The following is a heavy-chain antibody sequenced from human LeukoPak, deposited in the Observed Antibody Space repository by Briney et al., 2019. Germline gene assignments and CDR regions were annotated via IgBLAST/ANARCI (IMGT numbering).Heavy chain of an antibody. D-gene: IGHD4-17*01. CDR2: IQYDRTNE. CDR3: AKLYGDYHYYYYYYVDV. J-gene: IGHJ6*03. CDR1: AFTFSSYG. V-gene: IGHV3-30*02. Sequence: GGSLRLSCAASAFTFSSYGMHWVRQAPGKGLEWVAYIQYDRTNEQYAHSVKGRFRISRDNSKNTLYLQMNSLRAEDTAVYYCAKLYGDYHYYYYYYVDVWGKGTTVTISS.